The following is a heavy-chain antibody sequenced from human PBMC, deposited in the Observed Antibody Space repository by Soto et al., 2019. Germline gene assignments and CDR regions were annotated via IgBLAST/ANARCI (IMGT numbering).Heavy chain of an antibody. CDR3: ATSITIFGVRPYYYGMDV. V-gene: IGHV3-53*01. J-gene: IGHJ6*02. D-gene: IGHD3-3*01. CDR1: GFTVSSNY. CDR2: IYSGGSA. Sequence: GGSLRLSCAASGFTVSSNYMSWVRQAPGKGREWVSVIYSGGSAYYADSVKGRFTTSRDNSKNTLYLQMNSLRAEDTAVYYCATSITIFGVRPYYYGMDVWGQGTTVTVSS.